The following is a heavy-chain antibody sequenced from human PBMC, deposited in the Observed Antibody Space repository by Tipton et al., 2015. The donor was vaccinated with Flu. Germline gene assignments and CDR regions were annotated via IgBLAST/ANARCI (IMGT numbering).Heavy chain of an antibody. CDR3: ARLYSGYDQGYSSSWPDY. Sequence: TLSLTCTVCGGSISSSSYYWGWIRQPPGKGLEWIGSIYYSGSTYYNPSLKSRVTISVDTSKNQFSLKLSSVTAADTAVYYCARLYSGYDQGYSSSWPDYWGQGTLVTVSS. V-gene: IGHV4-39*07. CDR1: GGSISSSSYY. J-gene: IGHJ4*02. CDR2: IYYSGST. D-gene: IGHD6-13*01.